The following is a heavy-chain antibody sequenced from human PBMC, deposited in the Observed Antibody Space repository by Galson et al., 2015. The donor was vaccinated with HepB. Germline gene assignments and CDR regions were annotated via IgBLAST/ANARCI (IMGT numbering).Heavy chain of an antibody. J-gene: IGHJ2*01. CDR1: ASTFRSYA. Sequence: SLRLSCAASASTFRSYAMHWVRQAPGKGLEWVAVIWYDDSHKYYADSVKGRFTISRDNSKNTLYLEMKSLRAEDTAVYYCARGGYDNYSLDLGGRGTLVLVSS. V-gene: IGHV3-33*01. D-gene: IGHD3-22*01. CDR2: IWYDDSHK. CDR3: ARGGYDNYSLDL.